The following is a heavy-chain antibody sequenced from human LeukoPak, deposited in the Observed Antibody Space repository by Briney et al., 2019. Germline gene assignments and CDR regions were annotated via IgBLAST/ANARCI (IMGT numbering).Heavy chain of an antibody. CDR3: AREGGRSGYSYGFVGY. J-gene: IGHJ4*02. Sequence: PGGSLRLSCAASGFTFSSYSMNWVRQAPGKGLEWVSSISSSSRYISYADSVKGRFTISRDNAKNSLYLQMNSLRAEDTALYYCAREGGRSGYSYGFVGYWGQGTLVTVSS. CDR2: ISSSSRYI. V-gene: IGHV3-21*01. D-gene: IGHD5-18*01. CDR1: GFTFSSYS.